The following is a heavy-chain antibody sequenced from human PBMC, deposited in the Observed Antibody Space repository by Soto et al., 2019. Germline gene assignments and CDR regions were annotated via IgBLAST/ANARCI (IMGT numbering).Heavy chain of an antibody. D-gene: IGHD1-26*01. CDR1: GYTFSGHY. CDR2: IGPESGAT. CDR3: GRGRSGQIVIFY. Sequence: ASVKVSCKTSGYTFSGHYIHWVRQAPQQGPEWMGEIGPESGATRYAEKFRGRVTMTMDTSITTVYMELRNLSPDDTAVYYCGRGRSGQIVIFYWGQGTPVTVS. J-gene: IGHJ4*02. V-gene: IGHV1-2*02.